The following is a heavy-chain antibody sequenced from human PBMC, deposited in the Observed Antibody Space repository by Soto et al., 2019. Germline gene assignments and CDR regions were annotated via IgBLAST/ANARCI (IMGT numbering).Heavy chain of an antibody. V-gene: IGHV3-33*01. CDR3: ARGLGSVSVQSFDD. CDR2: IWFYGSIQ. D-gene: IGHD1-26*01. J-gene: IGHJ4*02. Sequence: GASLTLSFEASGFTFSIYSVHGFRQAPGKGLEWVAAIWFYGSIQSYADSVKGRFIISRETSKNMLYLQMDSLRVEDTAIYSCARGLGSVSVQSFDDWGKGT. CDR1: GFTFSIYS.